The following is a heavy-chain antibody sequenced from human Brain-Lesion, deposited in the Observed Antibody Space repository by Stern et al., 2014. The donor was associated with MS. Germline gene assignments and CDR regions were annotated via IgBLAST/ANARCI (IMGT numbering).Heavy chain of an antibody. CDR3: ATLSPGAGGNYYRHFDY. Sequence: VQLVDSGAEVKKPWASVKVSCQVSGYTLTELSMPWVRQAPRKGLEWMGGFAPEDGETIYAQKFQGRVTMTEDTSTDTAYMELSSLRSEDTAVYYCATLSPGAGGNYYRHFDYWGQGTLVTVSS. CDR1: GYTLTELS. V-gene: IGHV1-24*01. D-gene: IGHD1-26*01. CDR2: FAPEDGET. J-gene: IGHJ4*02.